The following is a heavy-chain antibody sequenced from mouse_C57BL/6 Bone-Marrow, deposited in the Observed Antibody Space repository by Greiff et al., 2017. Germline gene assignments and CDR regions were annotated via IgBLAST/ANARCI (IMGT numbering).Heavy chain of an antibody. J-gene: IGHJ2*01. CDR2: IYPRSGNT. Sequence: VQRVESGAELARPGASVKLSCKASGYTFTSYGISWVKQRTGQGLEWIGEIYPRSGNTYYNEKFKGKATLTADKSSSTAYMELRSLTSEDSAVYFCARDGVTTVVTLDYFDYWGQGTTLTVSS. D-gene: IGHD1-1*01. V-gene: IGHV1-81*01. CDR1: GYTFTSYG. CDR3: ARDGVTTVVTLDYFDY.